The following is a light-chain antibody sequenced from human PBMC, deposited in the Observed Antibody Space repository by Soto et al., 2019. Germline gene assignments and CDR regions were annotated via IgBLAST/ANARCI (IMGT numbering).Light chain of an antibody. CDR3: SSYTSGSTPFV. V-gene: IGLV2-14*01. CDR2: AVT. J-gene: IGLJ1*01. CDR1: SSDVGGYIF. Sequence: QSVLAQPASASGSPGQSITISCTGTSSDVGGYIFVSWYQHHPGKAPKLMIYAVTNRPSGVSNRFSGSKSGNTASLTISGLQAEDEADYYCSSYTSGSTPFVFGTGTKVTVL.